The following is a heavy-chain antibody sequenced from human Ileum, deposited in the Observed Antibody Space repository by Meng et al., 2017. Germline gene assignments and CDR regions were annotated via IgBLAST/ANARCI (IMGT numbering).Heavy chain of an antibody. CDR1: VGPISSYY. V-gene: IGHV4-59*08. D-gene: IGHD3-22*01. J-gene: IGHJ4*02. CDR2: IYYNGST. Sequence: QVQLQESGPGLVKTSETLSLTCTVSVGPISSYYWSWIRQPPGKGLEWIGYIYYNGSTNYNPSLKSRLTMSVDTSKNQFSLKLSSVTAADTAVYYCARRDYDSRGYYFDYWGQGTLVTVSS. CDR3: ARRDYDSRGYYFDY.